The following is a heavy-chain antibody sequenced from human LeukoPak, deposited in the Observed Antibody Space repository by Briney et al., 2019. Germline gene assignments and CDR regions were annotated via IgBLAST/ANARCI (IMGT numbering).Heavy chain of an antibody. Sequence: GGSLRLSCAASGFTFSSYEMNWVSHAPREGPWWVSYISSSGSTIYYADSVKGRFTISRDKAKKSLYLHMNSLRAEDTAVYYWAELGIPMIGGVWGKATTVT. D-gene: IGHD3-10*02. J-gene: IGHJ6*03. V-gene: IGHV3-48*03. CDR3: AELGIPMIGGV. CDR2: ISSSGSTI. CDR1: GFTFSSYE.